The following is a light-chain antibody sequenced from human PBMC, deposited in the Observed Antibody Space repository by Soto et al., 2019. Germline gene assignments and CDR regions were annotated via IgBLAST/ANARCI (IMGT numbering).Light chain of an antibody. CDR1: QSLNIW. Sequence: DIEMTQTPSILPASVGDRVTITCRATQSLNIWLAWYQQKPGKAPKLLISKASSLESGVPSRFIGSGSGTAFSLTISGLQPDDSATYYCQQYKAYSYTFGQGTKLEMK. CDR3: QQYKAYSYT. V-gene: IGKV1-5*03. J-gene: IGKJ2*01. CDR2: KAS.